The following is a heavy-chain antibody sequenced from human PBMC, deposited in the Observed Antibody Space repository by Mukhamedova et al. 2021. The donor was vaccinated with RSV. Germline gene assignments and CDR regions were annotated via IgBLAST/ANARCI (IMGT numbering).Heavy chain of an antibody. CDR3: ARGLGGHTKQNDY. V-gene: IGHV4-34*01. J-gene: IGHJ4*02. Sequence: GYYWSWIRQPPGKGLEWIGEINHSGSTNYNPSLKSRVTISVDTSKNQFSLKLSSVTAADTAVYDCARGLGGHTKQNDYWGQG. CDR2: INHSGST. CDR1: GYY. D-gene: IGHD1-1*01.